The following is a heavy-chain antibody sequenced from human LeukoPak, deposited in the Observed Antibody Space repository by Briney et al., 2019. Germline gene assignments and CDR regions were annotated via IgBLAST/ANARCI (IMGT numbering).Heavy chain of an antibody. CDR3: ARDSSPEGFDY. J-gene: IGHJ4*02. CDR2: IIPILGIA. Sequence: GASVKVSCKAFGGTFSSYTISWVRQAPGQGLEWMGRIIPILGIANYAQKFQGRVTITADKSTSTAYMELSSLRSEDTAVYYCARDSSPEGFDYWGQGTLVTVSS. CDR1: GGTFSSYT. V-gene: IGHV1-69*04. D-gene: IGHD6-13*01.